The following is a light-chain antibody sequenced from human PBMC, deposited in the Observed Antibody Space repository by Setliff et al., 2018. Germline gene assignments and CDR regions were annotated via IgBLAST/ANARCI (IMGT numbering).Light chain of an antibody. V-gene: IGLV2-11*01. J-gene: IGLJ1*01. CDR1: SSDVGNYNY. CDR2: DVS. Sequence: QSALTQPASVSGSPGQSITISCTGTSSDVGNYNYVSWYQQHPGKAPKLMISDVSQRPSGVPDRFSGSKSGNTASLTISGLQSEDEADYYCCSYAGSYVFGPGTKVTVL. CDR3: CSYAGSYV.